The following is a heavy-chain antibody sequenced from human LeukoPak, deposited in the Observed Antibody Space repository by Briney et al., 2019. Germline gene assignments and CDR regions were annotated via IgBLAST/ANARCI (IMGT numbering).Heavy chain of an antibody. CDR1: GFTFSNYG. CDR3: ARGDKTITVPDFDY. V-gene: IGHV3-23*01. D-gene: IGHD4-11*01. CDR2: ISVNVSST. J-gene: IGHJ4*02. Sequence: GGSLRLSCAASGFTFSNYGMTWVRQAPGKGLEWVSTISVNVSSTYYAGSVKGRFTISRDNSKNTLYLQMNSLRAEDTAVYYCARGDKTITVPDFDYWGQGTLVTVSS.